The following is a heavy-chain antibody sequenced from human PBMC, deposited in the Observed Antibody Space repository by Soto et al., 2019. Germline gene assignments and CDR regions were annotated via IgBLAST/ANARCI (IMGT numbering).Heavy chain of an antibody. V-gene: IGHV1-18*01. CDR3: AREGSYGWYDC. CDR2: ISGYNGNA. J-gene: IGHJ5*01. Sequence: QVQLVQSGAEVRKPGASVKVSCKASGYTFSSHGIIWVRQAAGQGLEWMGWISGYNGNAKYAQRFQGRVTMTTDTSTSTVYMDLRSLGSDDSAVYYCAREGSYGWYDCWGQGTLVTVSS. D-gene: IGHD2-15*01. CDR1: GYTFSSHG.